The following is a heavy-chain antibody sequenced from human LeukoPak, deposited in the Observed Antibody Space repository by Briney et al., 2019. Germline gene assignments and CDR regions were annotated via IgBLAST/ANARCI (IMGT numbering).Heavy chain of an antibody. Sequence: GGSLRLSCTASGFTFGDYAMSWVRQAPGKGLEWVGFIRSKAYGGTTKYAASVEGRFTISRDDSKGIAYLQMNSLKTEDTAVYYCTRFPRSGGWCPGNYWGQGTLVTVSS. CDR1: GFTFGDYA. CDR2: IRSKAYGGTT. V-gene: IGHV3-49*04. CDR3: TRFPRSGGWCPGNY. D-gene: IGHD6-19*01. J-gene: IGHJ4*02.